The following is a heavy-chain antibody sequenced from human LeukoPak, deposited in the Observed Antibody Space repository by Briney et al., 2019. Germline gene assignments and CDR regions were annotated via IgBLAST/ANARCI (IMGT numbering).Heavy chain of an antibody. CDR3: ASQGATFGDYDILTGYYPRFWYFDL. CDR2: INHSGST. CDR1: GGSFSGYY. D-gene: IGHD3-9*01. V-gene: IGHV4-34*01. Sequence: PSETLSLTCAVYGGSFSGYYWAWIRQPPGKGLEWIGEINHSGSTNYNPSLKSRVTISIDTSKDQFSLELSSVTAADTAAYYCASQGATFGDYDILTGYYPRFWYFDLWGRGTLVTVSS. J-gene: IGHJ2*01.